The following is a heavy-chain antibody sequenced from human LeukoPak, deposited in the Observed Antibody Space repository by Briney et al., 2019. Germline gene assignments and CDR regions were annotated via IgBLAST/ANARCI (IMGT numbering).Heavy chain of an antibody. CDR1: GFTFSSFD. CDR3: ARRLPDSGSYSPDY. D-gene: IGHD3-10*01. CDR2: IKIDGSQK. J-gene: IGHJ4*02. Sequence: GGSLRLSCAPSGFTFSSFDMHCCSQPPHEGRLWVAGIKIDGSQKYYADSVRGRFTVSRYNSRNLLYLKLASVTDDDTAVYFCARRLPDSGSYSPDYWGQGTLVTVSS. V-gene: IGHV3-30*02.